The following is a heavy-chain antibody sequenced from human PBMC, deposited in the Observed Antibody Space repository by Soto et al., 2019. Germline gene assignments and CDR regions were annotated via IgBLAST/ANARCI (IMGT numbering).Heavy chain of an antibody. J-gene: IGHJ6*02. Sequence: PGESLKISCQGSGYTFTSYWIGWVRQMPGKGLEWVAIIYPADSNTRYSPSFRGQVTISADKSISTAYLQWSSLKASDTAIYYCARPFGMDVWDQGTAVTVSS. CDR1: GYTFTSYW. V-gene: IGHV5-51*01. CDR2: IYPADSNT. CDR3: ARPFGMDV.